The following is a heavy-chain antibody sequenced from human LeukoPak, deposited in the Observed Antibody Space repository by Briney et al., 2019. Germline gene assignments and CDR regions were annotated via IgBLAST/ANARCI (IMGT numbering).Heavy chain of an antibody. Sequence: AGGSLRLSCAASGFTFSSSGMHWVRQAPGKGLEWVAVISYDGSNKYYADSVKGRFTFSRDNSKNTLYLQMNSLRAEDTAVYYCAKDREGYSSGWYFDYWGQGTLVTISS. J-gene: IGHJ4*02. CDR3: AKDREGYSSGWYFDY. V-gene: IGHV3-30*18. CDR2: ISYDGSNK. D-gene: IGHD6-19*01. CDR1: GFTFSSSG.